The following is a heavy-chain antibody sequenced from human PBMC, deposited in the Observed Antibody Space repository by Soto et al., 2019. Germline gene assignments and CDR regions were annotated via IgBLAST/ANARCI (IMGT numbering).Heavy chain of an antibody. Sequence: SETLSLTCTVSGGSISSYYWSWIRQPPGKGLEWIGYIYYSGSTNYNPSLKSRVTISVDTSKNQFSLKLSSVTAADTAVYYCARGGNNYDSSGYPTPNFDYWGQGTLVTVSS. CDR3: ARGGNNYDSSGYPTPNFDY. D-gene: IGHD3-22*01. V-gene: IGHV4-59*01. J-gene: IGHJ4*02. CDR2: IYYSGST. CDR1: GGSISSYY.